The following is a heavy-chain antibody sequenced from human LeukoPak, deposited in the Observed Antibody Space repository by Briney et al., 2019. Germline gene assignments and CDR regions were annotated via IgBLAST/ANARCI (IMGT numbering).Heavy chain of an antibody. CDR2: IYYSGST. CDR3: ARRSGVLDSRDSRYYFDH. V-gene: IGHV4-59*11. D-gene: IGHD3-22*01. Sequence: TSETLSLTCIVSGGSISSHYWSWIRQPPGKGLEYIGYIYYSGSTDYNPSLKSRVTISLDTSKNQFSLNLTSVTAADTAVYYCARRSGVLDSRDSRYYFDHWGQGTLVTVSS. J-gene: IGHJ4*02. CDR1: GGSISSHY.